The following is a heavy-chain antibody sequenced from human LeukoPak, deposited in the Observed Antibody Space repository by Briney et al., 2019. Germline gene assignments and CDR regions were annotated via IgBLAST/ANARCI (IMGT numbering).Heavy chain of an antibody. CDR3: ARGARAAAGTLLP. Sequence: ASVKVSCKASGYTFTGYYMHWVRQAPGQGLEWMGRINPNSGGTNYAQKFQGRVTMTRDTSTSTAYMELSRLRSDDTAVYYCARGARAAAGTLLPWGQGTLVTVSS. CDR1: GYTFTGYY. J-gene: IGHJ5*02. V-gene: IGHV1-2*06. CDR2: INPNSGGT. D-gene: IGHD6-13*01.